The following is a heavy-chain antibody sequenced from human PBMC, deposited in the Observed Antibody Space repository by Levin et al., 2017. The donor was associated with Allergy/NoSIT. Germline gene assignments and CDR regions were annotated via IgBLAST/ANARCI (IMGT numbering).Heavy chain of an antibody. CDR2: IRSSDSAI. D-gene: IGHD5-12*01. Sequence: PGGSLRLSCAASGFTFSAYYMSWIRQAPGKGLEWVSYIRSSDSAIFYADSVKGRFTISRDNAKNSLYLQMNNLRADDTAVYYCARDRLTSGYDFLGRPPYGFDIWGQGTMVTVSS. CDR1: GFTFSAYY. V-gene: IGHV3-11*01. CDR3: ARDRLTSGYDFLGRPPYGFDI. J-gene: IGHJ3*02.